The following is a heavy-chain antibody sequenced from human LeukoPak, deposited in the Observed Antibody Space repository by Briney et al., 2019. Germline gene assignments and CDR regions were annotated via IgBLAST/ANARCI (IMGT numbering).Heavy chain of an antibody. CDR3: AKVPYSGSYYMDY. D-gene: IGHD1-26*01. V-gene: IGHV3-23*01. CDR1: GFTFSSYS. CDR2: ISGSGGST. Sequence: GGSLRLSCAASGFTFSSYSMSWVRQPPGKGLEWVSAISGSGGSTYYADSVKGRFTISRDNSKNTLYLQMNSLRAEDTAVYYCAKVPYSGSYYMDYWGQGTLVTVSS. J-gene: IGHJ4*02.